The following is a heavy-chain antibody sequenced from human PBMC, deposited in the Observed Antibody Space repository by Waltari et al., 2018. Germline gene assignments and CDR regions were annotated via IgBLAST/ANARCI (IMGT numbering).Heavy chain of an antibody. D-gene: IGHD6-13*01. CDR3: ARDLAYSSSWYSTSGAFDI. CDR2: IIPIFGTA. V-gene: IGHV1-69*05. CDR1: GGTFSSYA. Sequence: QVQLVQSGAEVKKPGSSVKVSCKASGGTFSSYAISWVRQAPGQGLEWMGGIIPIFGTANYAQKFQGRVTITTDESTSTAYMELSSLRSEDTAVYYCARDLAYSSSWYSTSGAFDIWGQGTMVTVSS. J-gene: IGHJ3*02.